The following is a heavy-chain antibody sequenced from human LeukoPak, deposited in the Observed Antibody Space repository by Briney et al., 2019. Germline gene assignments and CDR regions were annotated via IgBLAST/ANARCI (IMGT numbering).Heavy chain of an antibody. D-gene: IGHD6-19*01. J-gene: IGHJ4*02. Sequence: GGSLRLSCAASGFTFSIYSMNWVRQAPGKGLEWVSYITGSSSTIYSADSVKGRFTISRDNAKNSVYLQMNSLRAEDTATYYCARSSGHFDCWGQGTLVTVSS. V-gene: IGHV3-48*01. CDR1: GFTFSIYS. CDR2: ITGSSSTI. CDR3: ARSSGHFDC.